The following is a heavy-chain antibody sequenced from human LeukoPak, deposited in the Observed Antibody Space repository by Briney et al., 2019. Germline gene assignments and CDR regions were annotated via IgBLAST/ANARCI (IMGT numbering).Heavy chain of an antibody. CDR2: FKSKTDGETT. V-gene: IGHV3-15*01. CDR3: TTAGYCSSTSCYAGLDY. Sequence: GGSLRLSCAASGFTFNNAWMSWVRQAPGKGLEWVGRFKSKTDGETTDYAAPVKGRFTISRDDSKNTLYLQMNSLKTEDTAVYYCTTAGYCSSTSCYAGLDYWGQGTLVTASS. CDR1: GFTFNNAW. J-gene: IGHJ4*02. D-gene: IGHD2-2*01.